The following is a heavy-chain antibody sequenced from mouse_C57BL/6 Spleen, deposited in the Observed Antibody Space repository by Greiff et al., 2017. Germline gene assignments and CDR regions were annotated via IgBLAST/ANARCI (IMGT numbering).Heavy chain of an antibody. CDR3: ASLNYGSSHH. CDR1: GYSITSGYY. D-gene: IGHD1-1*01. J-gene: IGHJ3*01. CDR2: ISYDGSN. V-gene: IGHV3-6*01. Sequence: EVKLVESGPGLVKPSQSLSLTCSVTGYSITSGYYWNWIRQFPGNKLEWMGYISYDGSNNYNPSLKNRISITRDTSKNQFFLKLNSVTTEDTATYYCASLNYGSSHHWGQGTLVTVSA.